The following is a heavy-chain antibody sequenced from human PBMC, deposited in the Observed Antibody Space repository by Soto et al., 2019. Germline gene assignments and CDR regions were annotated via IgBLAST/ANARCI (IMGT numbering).Heavy chain of an antibody. CDR3: ARGDSTDCSNGVCSFFYNHDMDV. CDR1: GYSFTDYH. J-gene: IGHJ6*02. V-gene: IGHV1-2*04. CDR2: INPKSGGT. Sequence: GAQVKVSFEASGYSFTDYHIHWVRQSPGQGLEWLGRINPKSGGTSTAQKFQGWVTMTTDTSISTASMELTRLTSDDTAIYYCARGDSTDCSNGVCSFFYNHDMDVWGQGTTVTVSS. D-gene: IGHD2-8*01.